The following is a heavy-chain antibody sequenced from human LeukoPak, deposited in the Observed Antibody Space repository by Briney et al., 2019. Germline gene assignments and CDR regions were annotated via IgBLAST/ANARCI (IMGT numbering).Heavy chain of an antibody. CDR2: IKEDGSEK. Sequence: GGSLRLSCAASAFTFSSYWMSWVRQAPGKGLEWVANIKEDGSEKYYVDSVKGRFTISRDNGKKSVYLQMNSLRGEDTAVYFCARAGYSSGWDYWGQGTLVTVSS. V-gene: IGHV3-7*01. CDR3: ARAGYSSGWDY. D-gene: IGHD6-19*01. CDR1: AFTFSSYW. J-gene: IGHJ4*02.